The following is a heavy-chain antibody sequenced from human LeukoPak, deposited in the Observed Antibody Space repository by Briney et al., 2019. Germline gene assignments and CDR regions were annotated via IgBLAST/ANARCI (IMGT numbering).Heavy chain of an antibody. CDR3: ARMEGGYHFDY. V-gene: IGHV4-4*07. CDR2: IYTSGST. D-gene: IGHD5-18*01. J-gene: IGHJ4*02. Sequence: SETLSLTCSVSGVSISSYYCSWIRQPPGKGLEWIVRIYTSGSTNYNPSLKSRVTISVDKSKNQFSLKLSSVTAADTAVYYCARMEGGYHFDYWAQGTLVTVSS. CDR1: GVSISSYY.